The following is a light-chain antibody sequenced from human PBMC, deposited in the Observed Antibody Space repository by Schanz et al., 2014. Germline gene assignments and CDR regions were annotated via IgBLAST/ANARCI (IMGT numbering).Light chain of an antibody. CDR2: EVS. J-gene: IGLJ2*01. V-gene: IGLV2-8*01. CDR3: SSYGGSNFVV. CDR1: SSDVGGYNY. Sequence: QSALTQPPSASGSPGQSVTISCTGTSSDVGGYNYVSWYQQQPGKAPKLMIYEVSKRPSGVPDRFSGSKSGNTASLTVSGLQAEDEADYYCSSYGGSNFVVFGGGTKLTV.